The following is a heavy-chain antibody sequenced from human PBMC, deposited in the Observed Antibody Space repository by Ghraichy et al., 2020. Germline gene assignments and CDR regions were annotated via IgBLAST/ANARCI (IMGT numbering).Heavy chain of an antibody. Sequence: GGSLRLSCAASGFTCSSYAMRWVRQPPGKGLEWVSAISGSGGSTYYADSVKGRFTISRDNSKNTLYLQMNSLRAEDTAVYYCAKVGTHCSGGSCYSDYYYYGMDVLGQVIFVTVSS. J-gene: IGHJ6*02. CDR3: AKVGTHCSGGSCYSDYYYYGMDV. CDR2: ISGSGGST. V-gene: IGHV3-23*01. CDR1: GFTCSSYA. D-gene: IGHD2-15*01.